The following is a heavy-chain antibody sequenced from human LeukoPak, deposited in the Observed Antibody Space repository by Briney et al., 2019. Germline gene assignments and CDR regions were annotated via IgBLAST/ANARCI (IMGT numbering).Heavy chain of an antibody. CDR3: ANTYYYDSSGYPGDY. CDR1: GYTFTSYA. D-gene: IGHD3-22*01. Sequence: ASVKVSCKASGYTFTSYAISWVRQAPGQRLEWMGWISAYNGNTNYAQKLQGRVTMTTDTSTSTAYMELRSLRSDDTAVYYCANTYYYDSSGYPGDYWGQGTLVTVSS. V-gene: IGHV1-18*01. CDR2: ISAYNGNT. J-gene: IGHJ4*02.